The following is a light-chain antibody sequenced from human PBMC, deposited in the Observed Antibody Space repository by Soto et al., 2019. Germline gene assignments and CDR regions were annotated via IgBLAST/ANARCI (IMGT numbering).Light chain of an antibody. J-gene: IGLJ2*01. CDR1: SGHSSYA. CDR3: QTWGTGIVV. V-gene: IGLV4-69*01. CDR2: LNSDGSH. Sequence: QPVLTQSPSASASLGASVKLTCSLRSGHSSYAIAWHQQKPEKGPRYLMKLNSDGSHSKGDGIPDRFSGSSSGAERYLTISRLQSEDVADYYCQTWGTGIVVFGGGTKLTVL.